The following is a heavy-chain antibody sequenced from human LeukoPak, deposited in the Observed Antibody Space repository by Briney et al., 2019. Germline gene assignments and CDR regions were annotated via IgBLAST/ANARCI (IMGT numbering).Heavy chain of an antibody. J-gene: IGHJ4*02. CDR3: SKSRRGDYYDSSGH. CDR1: GFTFSSYV. D-gene: IGHD3-22*01. CDR2: ISYDGSNK. Sequence: GGSLRLSCAASGFTFSSYVMHWVRQAPGKGLEWVAIISYDGSNKYYSDSVKGRFTISRDNSKNTLYLQMYSLRAEDTAVYYCSKSRRGDYYDSSGHWGQGTLVTVSS. V-gene: IGHV3-30*04.